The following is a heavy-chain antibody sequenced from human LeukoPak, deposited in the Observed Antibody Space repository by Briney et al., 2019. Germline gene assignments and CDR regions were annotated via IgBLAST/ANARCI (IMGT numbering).Heavy chain of an antibody. V-gene: IGHV3-23*01. CDR3: ARREAEESGPIDY. J-gene: IGHJ4*02. CDR1: GFTLTKSA. Sequence: RGSLRLSCAASGFTLTKSAMSWVRQAPGTGLEYVSVSSGRADYTYYADSVQGRFTISRDNSKNMLYLQMRSLRAEDTAMYYCARREAEESGPIDYWGQGTLVTVSS. D-gene: IGHD3-3*01. CDR2: SSGRADYT.